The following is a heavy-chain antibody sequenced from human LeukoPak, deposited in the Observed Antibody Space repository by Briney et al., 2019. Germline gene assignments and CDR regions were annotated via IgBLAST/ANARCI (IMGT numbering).Heavy chain of an antibody. Sequence: PSETLSLTCNVSGSSINTDNYWGWLRQPPGKGLEWIGYIYYSGSTNYNPSLKSRVTISVDTSKNQFSLKLSSVTAADTAVYYCARGVWGSGSYSYWGQGTLVTVSS. J-gene: IGHJ4*02. D-gene: IGHD3-10*01. V-gene: IGHV4-61*01. CDR3: ARGVWGSGSYSY. CDR2: IYYSGST. CDR1: GSSINTDNY.